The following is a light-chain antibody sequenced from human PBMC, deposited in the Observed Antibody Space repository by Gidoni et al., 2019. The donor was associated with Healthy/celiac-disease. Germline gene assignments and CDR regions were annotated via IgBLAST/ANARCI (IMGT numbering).Light chain of an antibody. CDR3: QQRSNWPLYT. CDR1: QSVSSY. Sequence: EIVFTPSPATLSLSPGERATLSCRASQSVSSYLAWYQQKPGQPPRLLIYEASNRATGIPARCSGSGSGTDFTLTISSLEPEDLAVYYCQQRSNWPLYTFGQGTKLEIK. J-gene: IGKJ2*01. CDR2: EAS. V-gene: IGKV3-11*01.